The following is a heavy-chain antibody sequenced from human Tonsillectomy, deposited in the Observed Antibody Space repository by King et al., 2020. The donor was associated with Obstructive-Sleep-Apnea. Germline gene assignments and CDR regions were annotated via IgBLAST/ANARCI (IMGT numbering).Heavy chain of an antibody. CDR1: GFTFSSYS. D-gene: IGHD2-21*02. CDR3: ARDRVVTAILDY. J-gene: IGHJ4*02. CDR2: ISSSSSYI. V-gene: IGHV3-21*01. Sequence: VQLVESGGGLVKPGGSLRLSCAASGFTFSSYSMNWVRQAPGKWLEWVSSISSSSSYIYYADSVKGRFTISRDNAKNSLYLQMNSLRAEDTAVYYCARDRVVTAILDYWGQGTLVTVSS.